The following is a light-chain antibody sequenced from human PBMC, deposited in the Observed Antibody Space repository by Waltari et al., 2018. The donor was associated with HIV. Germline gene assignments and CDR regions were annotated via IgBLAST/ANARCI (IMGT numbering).Light chain of an antibody. CDR2: EVT. Sequence: HSALTQPASVSGSPGQSITISCTGTSSDVGSYNLVSWYQQHPGKAPKLLIYEVTKRPSGVSDRFSGSKSGNTASLTISGLQADDEADYYCCSYAGSGAGVFGGGTKVTV. CDR1: SSDVGSYNL. CDR3: CSYAGSGAGV. V-gene: IGLV2-23*02. J-gene: IGLJ2*01.